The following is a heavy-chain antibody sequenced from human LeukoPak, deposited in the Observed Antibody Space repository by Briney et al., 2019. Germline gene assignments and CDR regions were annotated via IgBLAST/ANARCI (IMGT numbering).Heavy chain of an antibody. J-gene: IGHJ4*02. D-gene: IGHD3-10*01. CDR1: GFTFSSYA. CDR3: AKIPRYYYGSGTGGGYFDY. CDR2: ISGSGGST. V-gene: IGHV3-23*01. Sequence: GGSLRLSCAASGFTFSSYAMSWARQAPGKGLEWVSAISGSGGSTYYADSVKGRFTISRDNSKNTLYLQMNSLRAEDTAVYYCAKIPRYYYGSGTGGGYFDYWGQGTLVTVSS.